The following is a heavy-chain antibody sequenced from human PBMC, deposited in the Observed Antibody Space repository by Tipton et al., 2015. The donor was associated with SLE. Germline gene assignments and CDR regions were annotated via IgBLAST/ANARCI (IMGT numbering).Heavy chain of an antibody. J-gene: IGHJ5*02. V-gene: IGHV4-39*07. D-gene: IGHD4-23*01. CDR3: ARGLMAVTLGWFDP. CDR2: MFYGDSGSA. CDR1: GGSMSSSHDF. Sequence: TLSLTCTVSGGSMSSSHDFWGWIRQPPGKGLQWIGTMFYGDSGSAYYSPSLKSRVTISLDTSKNQFSLKLSSVTAADTAVYYCARGLMAVTLGWFDPWGQGTLVTVSS.